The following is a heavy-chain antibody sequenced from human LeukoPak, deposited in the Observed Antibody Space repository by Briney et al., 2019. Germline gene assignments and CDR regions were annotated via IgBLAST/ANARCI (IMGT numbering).Heavy chain of an antibody. Sequence: GGSLRLSCAASGFTFSSYWMSWVRQAPGKRREGVANIKQDGSEKYYVDSVKGRFTISRDNAKNSLYLHVDSLRVEDTAVYYCARWGGGFDYWGQGTLVTVSS. CDR1: GFTFSSYW. D-gene: IGHD3-16*01. V-gene: IGHV3-7*04. CDR2: IKQDGSEK. J-gene: IGHJ4*02. CDR3: ARWGGGFDY.